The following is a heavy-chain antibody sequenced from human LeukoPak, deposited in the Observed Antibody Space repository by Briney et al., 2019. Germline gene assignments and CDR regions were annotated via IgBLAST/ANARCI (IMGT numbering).Heavy chain of an antibody. CDR2: IYYSGST. V-gene: IGHV4-39*01. J-gene: IGHJ5*02. CDR1: GGSISSSSYY. D-gene: IGHD3-3*01. Sequence: SETLSLTCTVSGGSISSSSYYWGWIRQPPGKGLEWIGSIYYSGSTYYNPSLKSRVTISVDTSKNQLSLKLSSVTAADTAVYYCARHVGYDFWSGYDWFDPWGQGTLVTVSS. CDR3: ARHVGYDFWSGYDWFDP.